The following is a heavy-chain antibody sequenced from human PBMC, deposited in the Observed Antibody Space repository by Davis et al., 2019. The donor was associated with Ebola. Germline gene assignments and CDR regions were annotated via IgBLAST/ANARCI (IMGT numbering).Heavy chain of an antibody. D-gene: IGHD3-10*01. V-gene: IGHV3-43*01. CDR3: ARGWHFGGERGYFYLGMDV. CDR2: ISWDGGST. J-gene: IGHJ6*02. CDR1: GFTFEEYT. Sequence: GGSLRLSCSVSGFTFEEYTMQWARHVPGKGLEWVSLISWDGGSTDYADSMKGRFTISRDNSKKSPFLQMNSLRTEDSALYKGARGWHFGGERGYFYLGMDVWGQGTTVTVSS.